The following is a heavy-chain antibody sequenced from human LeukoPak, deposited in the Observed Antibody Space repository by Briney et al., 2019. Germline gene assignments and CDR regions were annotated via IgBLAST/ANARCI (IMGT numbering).Heavy chain of an antibody. CDR1: GGSFSGYY. CDR3: ATFLGDSRSFDY. V-gene: IGHV4-34*01. Sequence: SETPSLTCAVYGGSFSGYYWSWIRQPPGKGLEWIGEINHSGSTNYNPSLKSRVTISVDTSKNQFSLKLSSVTAADTAVYYCATFLGDSRSFDYWGQGTLVTVSS. D-gene: IGHD3-16*01. J-gene: IGHJ4*02. CDR2: INHSGST.